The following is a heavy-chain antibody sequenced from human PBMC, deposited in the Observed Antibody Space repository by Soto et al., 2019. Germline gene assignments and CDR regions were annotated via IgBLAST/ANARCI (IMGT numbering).Heavy chain of an antibody. V-gene: IGHV5-10-1*01. J-gene: IGHJ6*02. D-gene: IGHD3-22*01. CDR2: IDPSDSYT. CDR3: ARLSYYYDSSGPPSYGMDV. CDR1: GYSFTSYW. Sequence: GESLKISCKGSGYSFTSYWISWVRQMPGKGLEWMGRIDPSDSYTNYSPSFQGHVTISADKSISTAYLQWSSLKASDTAMYYCARLSYYYDSSGPPSYGMDVRAQGTTVTVSS.